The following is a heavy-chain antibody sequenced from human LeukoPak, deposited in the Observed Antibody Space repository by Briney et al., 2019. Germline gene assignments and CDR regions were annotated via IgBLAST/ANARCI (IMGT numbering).Heavy chain of an antibody. Sequence: GGSLRLSCAASRFTFRNYAMHWVRQAPGKGLEWVAVISSDGTNKDYADSVRGRFSISRDNSKNTLYLQMNRLRADDTAVYYCARDRSQEFDPWGQGTLVTVSS. CDR3: ARDRSQEFDP. V-gene: IGHV3-30*04. CDR2: ISSDGTNK. CDR1: RFTFRNYA. J-gene: IGHJ5*02. D-gene: IGHD3-10*01.